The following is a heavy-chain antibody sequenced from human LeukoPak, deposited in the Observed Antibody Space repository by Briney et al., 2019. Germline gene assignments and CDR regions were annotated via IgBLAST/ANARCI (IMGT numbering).Heavy chain of an antibody. J-gene: IGHJ4*02. CDR1: GFTVSSNY. D-gene: IGHD5-24*01. V-gene: IGHV3-53*05. CDR3: AKGLRSLHYYFDY. CDR2: IYSGGST. Sequence: GGSLRLSCAASGFTVSSNYMSWVRQAPGKGLEWVSVIYSGGSTYYADSVKGRFTISRDNSKNSLYLQMNSLRAEDTALYYCAKGLRSLHYYFDYWSQGTLVTVSS.